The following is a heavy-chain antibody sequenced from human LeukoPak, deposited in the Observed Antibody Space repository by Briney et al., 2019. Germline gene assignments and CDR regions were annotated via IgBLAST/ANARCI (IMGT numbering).Heavy chain of an antibody. CDR3: VRDKGGRSGAIYYDAFDV. D-gene: IGHD1-26*01. J-gene: IGHJ3*01. V-gene: IGHV3-7*01. CDR2: IDQGGSTK. Sequence: GGSLRLSCAASGFTFNTYWMIWVRQAPGKGLEWVANIDQGGSTKYYVDSLKGRFTISRDNAKNSLYLQMYSLRAEDTAVYYCVRDKGGRSGAIYYDAFDVWGQGTMVTVSS. CDR1: GFTFNTYW.